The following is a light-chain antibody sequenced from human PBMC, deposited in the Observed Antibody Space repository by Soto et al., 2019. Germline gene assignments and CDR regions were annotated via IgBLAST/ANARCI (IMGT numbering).Light chain of an antibody. CDR2: RAS. V-gene: IGKV1-5*03. Sequence: DIQMTLSPSTLSGSVGDRVTITCRASQTISSWLAWYQQKPGKAPKLLIYRASTLKSGVPSRFSGSGSGTEFTLTISSLQPDDFATYYCQQYSTSATFGQATKVEI. J-gene: IGKJ1*01. CDR1: QTISSW. CDR3: QQYSTSAT.